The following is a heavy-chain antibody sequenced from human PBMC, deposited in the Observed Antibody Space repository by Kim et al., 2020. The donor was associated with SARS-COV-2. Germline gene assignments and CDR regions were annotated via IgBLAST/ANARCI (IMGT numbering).Heavy chain of an antibody. CDR3: AIALSPRGRDAFDI. Sequence: PTLRSRVTRSVDTAKNQFSRKLSSVTAADTAVYYCAIALSPRGRDAFDIWGQGTMVTVSS. V-gene: IGHV4-31*02. J-gene: IGHJ3*02.